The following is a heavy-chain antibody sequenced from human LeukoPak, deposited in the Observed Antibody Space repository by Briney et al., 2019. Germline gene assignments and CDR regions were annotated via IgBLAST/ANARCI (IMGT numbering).Heavy chain of an antibody. Sequence: GESLKISCKGSGYNFASYWIGWVRQMPGKGLEWMGIIYPGDSDTRYSPSFQGQVTISADKSISTAYLPWSSLKASDTAMYYCARGGSSWYTYFDFWGQGTLVTVSS. J-gene: IGHJ4*02. D-gene: IGHD6-13*01. CDR1: GYNFASYW. CDR3: ARGGSSWYTYFDF. V-gene: IGHV5-51*01. CDR2: IYPGDSDT.